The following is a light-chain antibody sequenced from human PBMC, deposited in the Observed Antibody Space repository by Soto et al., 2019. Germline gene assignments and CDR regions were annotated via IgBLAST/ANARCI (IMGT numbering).Light chain of an antibody. CDR1: SSNIGSNT. CDR2: SNH. V-gene: IGLV1-44*01. CDR3: SSYTSSNTLV. Sequence: QSVLTQPPSASGTPGQRVTISCSGSSSNIGSNTVNWYQQLPGTAPKLLMYSNHQRPSGVPDRFSGSKSGSTASLTISGLQAEDEADYYCSSYTSSNTLVFGTGTKVTVL. J-gene: IGLJ1*01.